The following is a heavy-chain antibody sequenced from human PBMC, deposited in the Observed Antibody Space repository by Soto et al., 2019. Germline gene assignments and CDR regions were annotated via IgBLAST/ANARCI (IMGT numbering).Heavy chain of an antibody. Sequence: SETLSLTCTVSGGSLIGYYWSWIRQPAGKGLEWIGRIYNSGNTSYNPSLKSRVTMSVDLSKNQFSMKLSSVTAADTAVYYCVRDGTKTLRDWFDPWGQGISVTVSS. J-gene: IGHJ5*02. V-gene: IGHV4-4*07. CDR3: VRDGTKTLRDWFDP. D-gene: IGHD1-1*01. CDR1: GGSLIGYY. CDR2: IYNSGNT.